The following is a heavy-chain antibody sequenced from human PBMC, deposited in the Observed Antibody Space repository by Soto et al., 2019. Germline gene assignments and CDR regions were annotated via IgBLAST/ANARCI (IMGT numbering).Heavy chain of an antibody. Sequence: QVQLVQSGAEVKKPGASVKVSCKASGYTFTSYGISWVRQAPGQGLEWMGWISAYNGNTNYAQKLQGRVTMTTDTSTSTADMELRSLRSDDTAVYYCARVNRELFPVQSDSFDIWGQGTMVTVSS. CDR2: ISAYNGNT. CDR1: GYTFTSYG. V-gene: IGHV1-18*01. J-gene: IGHJ3*02. D-gene: IGHD1-26*01. CDR3: ARVNRELFPVQSDSFDI.